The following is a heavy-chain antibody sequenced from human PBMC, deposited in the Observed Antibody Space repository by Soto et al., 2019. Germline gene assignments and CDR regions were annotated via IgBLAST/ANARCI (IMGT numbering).Heavy chain of an antibody. Sequence: EVQLVESGGGLLQPGGSLRVSCAASGFTVSRSYMSWVRQAPGKGLEWVATLYSAGATYYADSVKGRFTISRDNSQNTLYLQMNSLKVEDTAVYHCARVVVSNVWNGYWFFDLWGRGTLVTVSS. D-gene: IGHD2-8*02. V-gene: IGHV3-53*01. CDR3: ARVVVSNVWNGYWFFDL. CDR2: LYSAGAT. CDR1: GFTVSRSY. J-gene: IGHJ2*01.